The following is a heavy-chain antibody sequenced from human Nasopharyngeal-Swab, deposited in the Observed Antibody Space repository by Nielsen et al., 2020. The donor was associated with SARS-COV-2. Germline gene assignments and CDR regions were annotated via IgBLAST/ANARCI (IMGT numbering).Heavy chain of an antibody. Sequence: GGSLRLSCEASGLTFSSYWMSWVRQAPGKGLEWVANIKQGGSEKYYVDSVKGRFTISRDNAKNSLYLKMNSLRAEDTCVYYCARDGWNYYDYWGQGTLVTVSS. D-gene: IGHD6-19*01. V-gene: IGHV3-7*03. J-gene: IGHJ4*02. CDR1: GLTFSSYW. CDR3: ARDGWNYYDY. CDR2: IKQGGSEK.